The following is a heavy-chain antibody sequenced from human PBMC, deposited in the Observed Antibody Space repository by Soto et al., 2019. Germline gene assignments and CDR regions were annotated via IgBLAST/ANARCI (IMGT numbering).Heavy chain of an antibody. CDR1: GFTFSSYG. CDR2: IWYDGSNK. D-gene: IGHD6-19*01. V-gene: IGHV3-33*01. J-gene: IGHJ4*02. Sequence: GSLRLSCAASGFTFSSYGMHWVRQAPGKGLEWVAVIWYDGSNKYYADSVKGRFTISRDNSKNTLYLQMNSLRAEDTAVYYCARDVTHSSGWPDYWGQGTLVTVSS. CDR3: ARDVTHSSGWPDY.